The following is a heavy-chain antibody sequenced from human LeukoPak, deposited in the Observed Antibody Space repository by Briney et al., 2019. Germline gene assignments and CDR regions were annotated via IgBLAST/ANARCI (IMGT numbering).Heavy chain of an antibody. D-gene: IGHD2-15*01. CDR1: GGSISSSSYY. CDR2: IYYSGSA. CDR3: ARELWDIVVVVPYYFDY. V-gene: IGHV4-39*07. Sequence: SETLSLTCTVSGGSISSSSYYWGWIRQPPGKGLEWIGSIYYSGSAYYNPSLKSRVTISADTSKNQFSLKLSSVTAADTAVYYCARELWDIVVVVPYYFDYWGQGALVTVSS. J-gene: IGHJ4*02.